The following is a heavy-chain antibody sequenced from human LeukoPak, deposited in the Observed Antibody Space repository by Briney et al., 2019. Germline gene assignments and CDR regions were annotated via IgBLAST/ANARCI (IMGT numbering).Heavy chain of an antibody. V-gene: IGHV1-18*01. D-gene: IGHD3-3*01. CDR1: GYTFTSYG. CDR2: ISAYNGNT. J-gene: IGHJ6*03. CDR3: ARFGIVEWLSYIYYYYYMDV. Sequence: ASVKVSCKASGYTFTSYGISRVRQAPGQGLEWMGWISAYNGNTNYAQKLQGRVTMTTDTSTSTAYMELRSLRSDDTAVYYCARFGIVEWLSYIYYYYYMDVWGKGTTVTVSS.